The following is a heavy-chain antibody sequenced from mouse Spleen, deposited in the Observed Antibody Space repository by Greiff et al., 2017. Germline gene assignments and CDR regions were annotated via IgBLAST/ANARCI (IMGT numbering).Heavy chain of an antibody. CDR2: ISSGSSTI. CDR3: ALWSHWYFDV. CDR1: GFTFSDYG. Sequence: EVQVVESGGGLVKPGGSLKLSCAASGFTFSDYGMHWVRQAPEKGLEWVAYISSGSSTIYYADTVKGRFTISRDNAKNTLFLQMTSLRSEDTAMYYCALWSHWYFDVWGAGTTVTVSS. D-gene: IGHD1-1*02. J-gene: IGHJ1*01. V-gene: IGHV5-17*01.